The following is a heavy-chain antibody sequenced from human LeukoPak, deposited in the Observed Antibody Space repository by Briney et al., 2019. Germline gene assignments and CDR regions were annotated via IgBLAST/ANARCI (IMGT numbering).Heavy chain of an antibody. CDR1: GFTFSSYG. Sequence: GGSLRLSCAASGFTFSSYGMHWVRQAPGKGLEWVAFTRYDGSNKYYADSVKGRFTISRDNSKNTLYLQMNSLRAEDTAVYYCAKDLWYQPLMGYWGQGTLVTVSS. J-gene: IGHJ4*02. CDR2: TRYDGSNK. CDR3: AKDLWYQPLMGY. V-gene: IGHV3-30*02. D-gene: IGHD2-2*01.